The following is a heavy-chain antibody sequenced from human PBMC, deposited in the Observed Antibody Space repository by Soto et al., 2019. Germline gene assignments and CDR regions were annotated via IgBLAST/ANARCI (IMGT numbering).Heavy chain of an antibody. CDR2: ISAYSGNA. V-gene: IGHV1-18*04. D-gene: IGHD1-1*01. CDR3: ARRGSGTLYEAFEI. Sequence: QAQLVQSGAEVKKPGASVKVSCKASGFSFTSYGFSWVRQAPGQGLELMGWISAYSGNAKYEEKIQDRVTMTTDTATSTVYMEVRRLRSDDTAVYYCARRGSGTLYEAFEIWGQGTMVTVSS. CDR1: GFSFTSYG. J-gene: IGHJ3*02.